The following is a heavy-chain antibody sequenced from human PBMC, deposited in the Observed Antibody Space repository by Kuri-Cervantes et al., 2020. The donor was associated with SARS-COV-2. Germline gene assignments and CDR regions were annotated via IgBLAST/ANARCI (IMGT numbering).Heavy chain of an antibody. CDR1: CGSFSGYY. J-gene: IGHJ3*02. V-gene: IGHV4-34*01. D-gene: IGHD2-2*02. Sequence: ESLKISCAVYCGSFSGYYWSWIRQPPGKGLEWIGEINHSGSTNYNPSLKSRVTISVDTSKNQFSLKLSSVTAADTAVYYCARVGGYCSSTSCYNHAFDIWGQGTMVTVSS. CDR3: ARVGGYCSSTSCYNHAFDI. CDR2: INHSGST.